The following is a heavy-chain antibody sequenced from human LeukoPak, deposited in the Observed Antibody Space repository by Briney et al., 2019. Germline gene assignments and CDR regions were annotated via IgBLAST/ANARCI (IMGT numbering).Heavy chain of an antibody. CDR3: ARAYYYDSKSSFDY. J-gene: IGHJ4*02. D-gene: IGHD3-22*01. Sequence: SETLSLTCAVYGGSFSGYYWSWIRQPPGKGLEWIGEINHSGNTNYNPSLKSRVTISVDTSKNQFSLKLSSVTAADTAVYYCARAYYYDSKSSFDYWGQGTLVTVSS. V-gene: IGHV4-34*01. CDR2: INHSGNT. CDR1: GGSFSGYY.